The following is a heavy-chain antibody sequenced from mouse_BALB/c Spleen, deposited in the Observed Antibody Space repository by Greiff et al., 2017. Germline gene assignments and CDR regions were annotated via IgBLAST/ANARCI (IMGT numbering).Heavy chain of an antibody. J-gene: IGHJ3*01. CDR3: ARGDFEAWFAY. CDR2: ISSGGST. Sequence: EVKVVESGGGLVKPGGSLKLSCAASGFTFSSYAMSWVRQTPEKRLEWVASISSGGSTYYPDSVKGRFTISRDNARNILYLQMSSLRSEDTAMYYCARGDFEAWFAYWGQGTLVTVSA. V-gene: IGHV5-6-5*01. CDR1: GFTFSSYA.